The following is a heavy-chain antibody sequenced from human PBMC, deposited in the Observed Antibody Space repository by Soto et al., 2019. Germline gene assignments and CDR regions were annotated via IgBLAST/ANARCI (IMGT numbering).Heavy chain of an antibody. J-gene: IGHJ6*02. CDR1: GGSFIGYY. D-gene: IGHD6-13*01. CDR3: ARGKIRTFSSSWYSGMDV. CDR2: INHSGST. Sequence: ASATLSLTCGVYGGSFIGYYWSWIRQPPGKGLEWIGEINHSGSTNYNPSLKSRVTISVDTSKNQFSLKLSSVTAADTAVYYCARGKIRTFSSSWYSGMDVWGQGTTVTSP. V-gene: IGHV4-34*01.